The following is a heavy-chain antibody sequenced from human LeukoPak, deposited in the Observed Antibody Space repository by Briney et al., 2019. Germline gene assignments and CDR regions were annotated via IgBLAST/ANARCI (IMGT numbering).Heavy chain of an antibody. CDR2: INHSGST. Sequence: PSETLSLTCAVYGGSFSGYYWSWIRQPPGQGLEWIGEINHSGSTNYNPSLKSRVTISVDTSKNQFSLKLSSVTAADTAVYYCARMSIAARRFDYWGQGTLVTVSS. CDR1: GGSFSGYY. CDR3: ARMSIAARRFDY. V-gene: IGHV4-34*01. D-gene: IGHD6-6*01. J-gene: IGHJ4*02.